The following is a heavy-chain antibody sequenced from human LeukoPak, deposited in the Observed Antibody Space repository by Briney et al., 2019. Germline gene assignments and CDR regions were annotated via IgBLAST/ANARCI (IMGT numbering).Heavy chain of an antibody. J-gene: IGHJ5*01. CDR2: INAGNGNT. Sequence: ASVKVSCKASGYTFTSYAMHWVRQAPGQRLEWMGWINAGNGNTKYSQKFQGRVTITRDTSASTAYMELGSLRSEDTAVYYCARDGRYSSGWFDYWGQGTLVTVSS. CDR1: GYTFTSYA. CDR3: ARDGRYSSGWFDY. V-gene: IGHV1-3*01. D-gene: IGHD6-19*01.